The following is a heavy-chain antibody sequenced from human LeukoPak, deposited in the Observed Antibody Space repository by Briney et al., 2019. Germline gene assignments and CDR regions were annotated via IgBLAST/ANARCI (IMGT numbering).Heavy chain of an antibody. CDR3: ARDRYNYGTPGDY. D-gene: IGHD5-18*01. V-gene: IGHV1-18*01. CDR1: GYTITSYG. J-gene: IGHJ4*02. Sequence: ASVKVSCKASGYTITSYGISWVRQAPGQGLEWVGWISPYNGNINYAQKLQGRVTMTTDPSTSTAYMELRSLRSDDTDVYYCARDRYNYGTPGDYWGQGTLVTVSS. CDR2: ISPYNGNI.